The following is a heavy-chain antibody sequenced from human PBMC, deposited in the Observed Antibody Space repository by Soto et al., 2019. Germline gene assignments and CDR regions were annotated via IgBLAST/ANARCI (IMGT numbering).Heavy chain of an antibody. CDR2: IYHSGST. D-gene: IGHD3-10*01. Sequence: SETLSLTCAVSGGSISSSNWWSWVRQSPGKGLEWIGEIYHSGSTNYNPSLKSRVTISVDKSKNQFSLKLSSVTAADTAVYYCARHNYGSGSTYFDYWGQGTLVTVSS. V-gene: IGHV4-4*02. J-gene: IGHJ4*02. CDR3: ARHNYGSGSTYFDY. CDR1: GGSISSSNW.